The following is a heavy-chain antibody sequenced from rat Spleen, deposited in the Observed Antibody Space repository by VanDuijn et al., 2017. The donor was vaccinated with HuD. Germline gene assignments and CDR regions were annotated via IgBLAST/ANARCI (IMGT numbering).Heavy chain of an antibody. V-gene: IGHV5-22*01. CDR3: TRDYYSGGGFAY. J-gene: IGHJ3*01. CDR2: ISYEGSST. CDR1: GFTFSNYG. D-gene: IGHD1-1*01. Sequence: EVQLVESDGGLVQPGRSLKLSCAASGFTFSNYGMHWIRQAPKKGLEWVASISYEGSSTYYGDSVKGRFTISRDNAESTLYLQMNSLRSEDTATYYCTRDYYSGGGFAYWGQGTLVTVSS.